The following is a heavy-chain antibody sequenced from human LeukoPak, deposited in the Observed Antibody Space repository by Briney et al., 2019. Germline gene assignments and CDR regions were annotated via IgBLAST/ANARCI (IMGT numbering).Heavy chain of an antibody. J-gene: IGHJ4*02. CDR2: IYHSGST. CDR3: ARGPSYCSSTSCYFPFDY. D-gene: IGHD2-2*01. V-gene: IGHV4-38-2*02. Sequence: PSETLSLTCTVSGYSISSGYYWGWIRQPPGKGLEWIGSIYHSGSTYYNPSLKSRVTISVDTSKNQFSLKLSSVTAADTAVYYCARGPSYCSSTSCYFPFDYWGQGTLVTVSS. CDR1: GYSISSGYY.